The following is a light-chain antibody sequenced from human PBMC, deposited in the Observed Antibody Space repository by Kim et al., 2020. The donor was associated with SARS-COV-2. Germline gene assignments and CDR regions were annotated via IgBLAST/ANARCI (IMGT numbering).Light chain of an antibody. J-gene: IGLJ2*01. Sequence: GQSITSTSTGTSSNVGGFNFVSWYQHNPGKAHKLRIYDVTNRPSGISSRFSGSKSGNTASLSISGLQAEDEADYYCSSYTHTNIVVFGGGTQLTVL. CDR3: SSYTHTNIVV. CDR1: SSNVGGFNF. V-gene: IGLV2-14*03. CDR2: DVT.